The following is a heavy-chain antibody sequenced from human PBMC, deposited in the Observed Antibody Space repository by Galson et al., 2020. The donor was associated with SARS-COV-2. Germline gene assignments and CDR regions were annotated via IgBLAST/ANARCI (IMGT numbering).Heavy chain of an antibody. J-gene: IGHJ3*02. D-gene: IGHD1-26*01. V-gene: IGHV3-30*18. CDR3: AKAYSGSYYSAFDI. CDR1: GFTFSSYG. Sequence: GGSLRLSCAASGFTFSSYGMHWVRQAPGKGLEWVAVISYDGSNKYYADSVKGRFTISRDNSKNTLYLQMNSLRAEDTAVYYCAKAYSGSYYSAFDIWGQGTMVTVSS. CDR2: ISYDGSNK.